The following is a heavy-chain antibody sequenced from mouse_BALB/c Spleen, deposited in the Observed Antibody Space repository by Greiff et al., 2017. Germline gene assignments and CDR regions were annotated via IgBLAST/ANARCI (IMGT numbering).Heavy chain of an antibody. D-gene: IGHD2-2*01. V-gene: IGHV5-2*01. CDR2: INSDGGST. Sequence: EVQRVESGGGLVQPGESLKLSCESNEYEFPSHDMSWVRKTPGKRLELVAAINSDGGSTYYPDTMERRFIISRDNTKKTLYLQMSSLRSEDTALYYCARLGGYDDGSAWFAYWGQGTLVTVSA. CDR1: EYEFPSHD. J-gene: IGHJ3*01. CDR3: ARLGGYDDGSAWFAY.